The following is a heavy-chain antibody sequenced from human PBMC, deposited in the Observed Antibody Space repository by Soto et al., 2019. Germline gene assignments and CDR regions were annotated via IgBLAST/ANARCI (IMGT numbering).Heavy chain of an antibody. CDR1: GFTVSTNY. CDR3: ARVMPYCSCGSCHSVDY. V-gene: IGHV3-66*01. Sequence: EVHLVESGGGLVQPGESLKLSCVVSGFTVSTNYMTWVRQAPGKGLEWVSGIHIGGGTYYADSVDGRITISRDNSENTLYLQINNLRTEDTAVYYCARVMPYCSCGSCHSVDYWCQGTLVNVSS. CDR2: IHIGGGT. D-gene: IGHD2-15*01. J-gene: IGHJ4*02.